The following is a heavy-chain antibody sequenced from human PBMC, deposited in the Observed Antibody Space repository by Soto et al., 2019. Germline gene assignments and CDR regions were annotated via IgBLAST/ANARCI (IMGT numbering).Heavy chain of an antibody. J-gene: IGHJ4*02. V-gene: IGHV4-39*01. CDR2: IYYSGST. CDR3: ARRTVNIRTFYSGLKTHCFDY. CDR1: GGSISNSSYY. Sequence: SETLSLTCAVSGGSISNSSYYWGWIRQPPGKGLEWIGSIYYSGSTYYTPSLQSRVAISVDTSKNQFSLKLNSVTAADTAVYYCARRTVNIRTFYSGLKTHCFDYWGQGTLVTVSS. D-gene: IGHD6-19*01.